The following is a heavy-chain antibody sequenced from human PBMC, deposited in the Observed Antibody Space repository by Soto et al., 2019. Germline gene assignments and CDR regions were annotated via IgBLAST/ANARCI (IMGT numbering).Heavy chain of an antibody. CDR1: GFSLSDAKMG. Sequence: SGPTLVNPTEALTLTCSVSGFSLSDAKMGGSWIRQPPGKALEWLAHIFSNDEKSYSTSLKSRLTISKDTSKSQVVLTMTNMDPVDTATSYCARAVSSWNAFDIWGQGTMVPVSS. CDR3: ARAVSSWNAFDI. J-gene: IGHJ3*02. D-gene: IGHD6-13*01. V-gene: IGHV2-26*01. CDR2: IFSNDEK.